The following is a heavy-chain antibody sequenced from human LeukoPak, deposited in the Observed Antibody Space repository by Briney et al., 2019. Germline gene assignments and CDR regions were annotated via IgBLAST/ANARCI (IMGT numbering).Heavy chain of an antibody. CDR1: GGSFSGYY. CDR3: ARGQGYYYDSSGYYPFDY. CDR2: INHSGST. D-gene: IGHD3-22*01. J-gene: IGHJ4*02. V-gene: IGHV4-34*01. Sequence: SETLSLTCAVYGGSFSGYYWSWIRQPPGKGLEWIGEINHSGSTNYNPSLKSRVTISVDTSKNQFSLKLSSVTAADTAVYYCARGQGYYYDSSGYYPFDYWGQGTLVTVSS.